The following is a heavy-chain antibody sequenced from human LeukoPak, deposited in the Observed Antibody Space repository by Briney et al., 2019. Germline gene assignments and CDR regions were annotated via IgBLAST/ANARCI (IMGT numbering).Heavy chain of an antibody. J-gene: IGHJ4*02. D-gene: IGHD1-26*01. CDR2: IRYDGSNK. CDR1: GFTFSSYG. Sequence: GGSLRLSCAASGFTFSSYGMHWVRQAPGKGLERVAFIRYDGSNKYYADSVKGRFTISRDNSKNTLYLQMNSLRAEDTAVYYCAKSVGATDPFDYWGQGTLVTVSS. CDR3: AKSVGATDPFDY. V-gene: IGHV3-30*02.